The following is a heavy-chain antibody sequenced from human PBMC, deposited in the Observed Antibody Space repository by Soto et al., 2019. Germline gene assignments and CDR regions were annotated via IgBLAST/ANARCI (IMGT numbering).Heavy chain of an antibody. J-gene: IGHJ6*03. CDR3: ARFSWYDGDSITNYYMDF. D-gene: IGHD6-13*01. CDR1: GDSISSRSYY. CDR2: ISYTGNT. V-gene: IGHV4-39*01. Sequence: LQESGPGLVKPSETLSLTCSVFGDSISSRSYYWASIRRPPEMALEWIADISYTGNTYYNPSRTSRAAISGETSKNQFSMKLSFVTAANTAVYYCARFSWYDGDSITNYYMDFWGNGATVTVSS.